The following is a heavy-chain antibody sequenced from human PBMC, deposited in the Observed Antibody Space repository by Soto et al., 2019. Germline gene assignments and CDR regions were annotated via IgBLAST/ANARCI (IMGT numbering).Heavy chain of an antibody. CDR3: ASMAALTDASFAT. J-gene: IGHJ5*02. CDR1: GGSITGFDHY. CDR2: LHFSGNS. V-gene: IGHV4-30-4*01. Sequence: SETLSVTCTVSGGSITGFDHYWSWIRQPPGRGLEWIGYLHFSGNSYYNPSLNSRAAISLETSKRQFSLNLRSVTAADTAVYFCASMAALTDASFATWCPGTLVT. D-gene: IGHD6-13*01.